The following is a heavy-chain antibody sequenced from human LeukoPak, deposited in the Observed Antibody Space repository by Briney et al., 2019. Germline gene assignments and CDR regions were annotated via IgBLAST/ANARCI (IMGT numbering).Heavy chain of an antibody. J-gene: IGHJ4*02. CDR1: GYTFTSYG. V-gene: IGHV1-69*13. D-gene: IGHD5-24*01. Sequence: SVKVSCKASGYTFTSYGISWVRQAPGQGLEWMGGIIPIFGTANYAQKFQGRVTITADESTSTAYMELSSLRSEDTAVYYCARDSRRDGYNYHYWGQGTLVTVSS. CDR2: IIPIFGTA. CDR3: ARDSRRDGYNYHY.